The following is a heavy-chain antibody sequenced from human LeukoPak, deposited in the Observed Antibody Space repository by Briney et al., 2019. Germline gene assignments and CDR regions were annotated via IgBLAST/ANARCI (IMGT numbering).Heavy chain of an antibody. J-gene: IGHJ4*02. V-gene: IGHV3-7*01. Sequence: GGSLRLSCAASGFTFSSYWMTWVRQAPGKGLEWVGNIKGDGSEKYYVDSVRGRFTISRDNAKNSLYLQMNSLRAEDTAVYYCARTYGSGSLDYGGQGTLVTVSS. CDR1: GFTFSSYW. CDR3: ARTYGSGSLDY. D-gene: IGHD2-15*01. CDR2: IKGDGSEK.